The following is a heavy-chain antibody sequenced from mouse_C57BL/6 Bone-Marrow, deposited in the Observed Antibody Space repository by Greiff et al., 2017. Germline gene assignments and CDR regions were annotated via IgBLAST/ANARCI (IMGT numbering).Heavy chain of an antibody. CDR3: ARGDGYGTYFYV. CDR1: GFTFSSYA. V-gene: IGHV5-4*01. Sequence: EVQLVESGGGLVKPGGSLKLSCAASGFTFSSYAMSWVRQTPEKRLAWVATISDGGSYTYYPDNVKGRFTISRDNAKKNLYLQMSHLKSEDTARYYCARGDGYGTYFYVWGTGTTVTVSS. CDR2: ISDGGSYT. J-gene: IGHJ1*03. D-gene: IGHD2-2*01.